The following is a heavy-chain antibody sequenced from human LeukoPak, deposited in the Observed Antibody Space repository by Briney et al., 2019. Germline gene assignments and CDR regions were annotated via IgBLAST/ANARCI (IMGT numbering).Heavy chain of an antibody. J-gene: IGHJ5*02. CDR2: ISSSGSTI. V-gene: IGHV3-48*03. Sequence: GGSLRLSCAASGFTFSSYEMNWVRQAPGKGLEWVSYISSSGSTIYYADSVKGRFTISRDNAKNSLYLQMNSLRAEDTAVYYCSRLCETYYYDSSGLSWFDPWGQGTLVTVSS. CDR1: GFTFSSYE. CDR3: SRLCETYYYDSSGLSWFDP. D-gene: IGHD3-22*01.